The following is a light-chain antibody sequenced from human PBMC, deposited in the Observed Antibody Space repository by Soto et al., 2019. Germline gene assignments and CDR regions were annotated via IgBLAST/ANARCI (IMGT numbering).Light chain of an antibody. V-gene: IGKV3-20*01. J-gene: IGKJ4*01. CDR1: QRISGSN. CDR2: GAS. CDR3: QHYSSELLP. Sequence: EIVLTQSPGTLSLSPGERATLSCRASQRISGSNLGWYQQRPGQAPNLLIYGASKRTSGVTDRFSGSGSGTDFTLTINRLEPEDFAVYYCQHYSSELLPFGGGTTVEIK.